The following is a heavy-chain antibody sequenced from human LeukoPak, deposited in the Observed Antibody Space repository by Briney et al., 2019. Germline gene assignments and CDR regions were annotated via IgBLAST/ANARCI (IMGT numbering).Heavy chain of an antibody. Sequence: GGSLRLTCAASGFIFSSYAMTWVRQAPGRGLEWLSTISGSGTTTYYVDSVKGRFTVSRDNSKNTLYLQMSSLRAGDTAVYYCAKAGHYGSGSYYSDYWGRGTLVTVSP. CDR3: AKAGHYGSGSYYSDY. J-gene: IGHJ4*02. CDR1: GFIFSSYA. D-gene: IGHD3-10*01. V-gene: IGHV3-23*01. CDR2: ISGSGTTT.